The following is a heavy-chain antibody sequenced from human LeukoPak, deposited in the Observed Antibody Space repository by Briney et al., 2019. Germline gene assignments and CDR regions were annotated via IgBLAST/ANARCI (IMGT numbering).Heavy chain of an antibody. Sequence: GGSLRLSCAASGFTFSSYWMSWVRQAPGKGLEWVSVIYSGGSTYYADSVKGRFTISRDNSKNTLYLQMNSLRAEDTAVYYCARDDARSAGNDYWGQGTLVTVSS. J-gene: IGHJ4*02. V-gene: IGHV3-66*01. CDR1: GFTFSSYW. CDR3: ARDDARSAGNDY. D-gene: IGHD6-19*01. CDR2: IYSGGST.